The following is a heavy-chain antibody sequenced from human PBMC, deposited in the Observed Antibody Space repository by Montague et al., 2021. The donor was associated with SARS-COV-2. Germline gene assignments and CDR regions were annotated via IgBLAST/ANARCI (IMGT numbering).Heavy chain of an antibody. V-gene: IGHV3-21*01. CDR3: ARERWIQLSFYYYYGMDV. CDR1: GFLFSNFD. J-gene: IGHJ6*02. D-gene: IGHD5-18*01. Sequence: SLRLSCAASGFLFSNFDMNWVRQAPGQGLEWVSSISARSDHLYYADSLQGRFTISRDNAKKLLFLDMNSLRVEDTAVYYCARERWIQLSFYYYYGMDVWGQGTTVTVSS. CDR2: ISARSDHL.